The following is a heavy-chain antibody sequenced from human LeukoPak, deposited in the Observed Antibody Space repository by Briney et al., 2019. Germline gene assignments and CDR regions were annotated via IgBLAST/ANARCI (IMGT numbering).Heavy chain of an antibody. Sequence: GGSLRLSCVASGFTFSSYWMHWVRQAPRKGLVWVSRINSDGSSTTYADSVKGRFTISRDNAENTLYLQMNSLRAEDTAMYYCARQYSYDSSGYYPWDYWGQGTLVTVSS. CDR1: GFTFSSYW. CDR2: INSDGSST. J-gene: IGHJ4*02. D-gene: IGHD3-22*01. V-gene: IGHV3-74*01. CDR3: ARQYSYDSSGYYPWDY.